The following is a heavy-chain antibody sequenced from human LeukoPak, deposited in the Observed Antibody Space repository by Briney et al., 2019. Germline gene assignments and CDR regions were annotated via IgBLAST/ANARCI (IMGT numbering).Heavy chain of an antibody. CDR3: ARDRSGGVDAFDI. Sequence: PSETLSLTCTVSGGSISSGGYYWSWIRQHPGKGLEWIGYIYYSGSTYYNPSLKSRVTISVDRSKNQFSLNLSSVTAADTAVYYCARDRSGGVDAFDIWGQGTMVTVSS. CDR2: IYYSGST. CDR1: GGSISSGGYY. J-gene: IGHJ3*02. V-gene: IGHV4-31*03. D-gene: IGHD4-23*01.